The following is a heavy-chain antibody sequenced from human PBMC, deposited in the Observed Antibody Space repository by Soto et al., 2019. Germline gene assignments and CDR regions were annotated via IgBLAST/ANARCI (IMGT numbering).Heavy chain of an antibody. D-gene: IGHD3-9*01. CDR2: ISGSGDST. CDR1: GIIFRNYA. V-gene: IGHV3-23*01. J-gene: IGHJ4*02. Sequence: VGSLRLSCATSGIIFRNYAMGWVRQAPGKGLEWVSAISGSGDSTYYADSVKGRFTISRDNSKNTLYLQMNSLRVEDTAIFYWAKKAEKHFDWMFYADSWGQGTLVTVSS. CDR3: AKKAEKHFDWMFYADS.